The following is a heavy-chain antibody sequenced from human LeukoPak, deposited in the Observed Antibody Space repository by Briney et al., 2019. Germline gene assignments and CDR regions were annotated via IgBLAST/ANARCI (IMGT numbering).Heavy chain of an antibody. Sequence: PSETLSLTCTVSDGSISSYYWSWIRQPPGKGLVWIGYIYYSGSTNCNPSLKSRVTMSLDTSKNQFSLKLSSVTAADTAVYYCASGYYDSSGYSNWFDPWGQGTLVTVSS. CDR1: DGSISSYY. J-gene: IGHJ5*02. D-gene: IGHD3-22*01. CDR3: ASGYYDSSGYSNWFDP. V-gene: IGHV4-59*01. CDR2: IYYSGST.